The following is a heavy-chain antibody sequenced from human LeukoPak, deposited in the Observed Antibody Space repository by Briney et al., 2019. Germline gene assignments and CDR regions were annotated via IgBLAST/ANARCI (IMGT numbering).Heavy chain of an antibody. CDR3: VRGGWNHAMDV. D-gene: IGHD1-1*01. J-gene: IGHJ6*02. CDR2: ITNDGSST. CDR1: GLTFSSHW. V-gene: IGHV3-74*01. Sequence: PGGSLRLSCAASGLTFSSHWMHWVRQAPGKGLVWVSRITNDGSSTTYADSVKGRFTISRDNAKNMVSLQMNSLRVEDTAVYYCVRGGWNHAMDVWGRGTTVTVSS.